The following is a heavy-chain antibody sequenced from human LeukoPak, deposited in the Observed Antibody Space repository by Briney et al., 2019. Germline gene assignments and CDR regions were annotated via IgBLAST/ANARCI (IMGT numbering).Heavy chain of an antibody. D-gene: IGHD2-2*01. CDR2: VFYNGIT. Sequence: PSETLSLTCSVSGGSIINYYWSWIRQPPGKGLEYIGYVFYNGITKYNPSLRSRVTISVDTSQNQFSLKLRTVTAADAAVYYCARLPCTSCPSDYWGQGTLVTVSS. J-gene: IGHJ4*02. CDR3: ARLPCTSCPSDY. CDR1: GGSIINYY. V-gene: IGHV4-59*01.